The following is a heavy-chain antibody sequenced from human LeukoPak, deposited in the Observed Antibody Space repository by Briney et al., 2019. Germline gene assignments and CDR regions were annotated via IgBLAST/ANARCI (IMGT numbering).Heavy chain of an antibody. CDR2: IYHTGSA. CDR1: GAPITSYY. J-gene: IGHJ4*02. D-gene: IGHD6-19*01. V-gene: IGHV4-59*01. CDR3: ARVAGAGSLFDS. Sequence: SETLSLTCSVPGAPITSYYWSWIRQPPGKGLEWIGYIYHTGSANYNPSLKSRVSMSLDTSKNQFSLNLTSVIAADTAVYYCARVAGAGSLFDSWGQGTLVTVSS.